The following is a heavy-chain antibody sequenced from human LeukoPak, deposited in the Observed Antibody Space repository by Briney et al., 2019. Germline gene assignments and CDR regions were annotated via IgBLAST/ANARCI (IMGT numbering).Heavy chain of an antibody. CDR3: ARLLGYCSSTSCRGAYNWFDP. J-gene: IGHJ5*02. CDR1: GYSISSGYY. CDR2: IYHSGST. Sequence: SETLSLTCAVSGYSISSGYYWGWIRQPPGKGLEWIGSIYHSGSTYYNPSLKSRVTISVDTSKNQFSLKLSSVTAADTAVYYCARLLGYCSSTSCRGAYNWFDPWGQGTLVTVSS. D-gene: IGHD2-2*01. V-gene: IGHV4-38-2*01.